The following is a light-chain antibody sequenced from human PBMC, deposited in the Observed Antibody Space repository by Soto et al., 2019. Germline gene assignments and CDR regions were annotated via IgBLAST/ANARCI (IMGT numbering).Light chain of an antibody. CDR3: QQYKSYPVT. CDR2: KAS. J-gene: IGKJ1*01. V-gene: IGKV1-5*03. Sequence: DIQMTQSPSTLSASVGDRVTITCRASQSISSWLAWYQQKPGKAPNLLIYKASSLESGVPSRFSGSGSGTEFTLTISSLQPDDFAAYYCQQYKSYPVTFGQGTKVQIK. CDR1: QSISSW.